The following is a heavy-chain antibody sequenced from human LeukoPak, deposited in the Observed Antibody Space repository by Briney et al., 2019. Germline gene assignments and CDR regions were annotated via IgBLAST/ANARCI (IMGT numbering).Heavy chain of an antibody. J-gene: IGHJ2*01. CDR3: ARRTYYDTFTGYKYWYFDL. CDR1: GGSISHYY. D-gene: IGHD3-9*01. Sequence: SETLSLACTVSGGSISHYYWSWLRQPPGKGLECFGYISDSESTNFNPSLKSRVTMSVDASKNQLSLKLSSVTAADTAIYYCARRTYYDTFTGYKYWYFDLWGRGTLVTVSS. CDR2: ISDSEST. V-gene: IGHV4-59*01.